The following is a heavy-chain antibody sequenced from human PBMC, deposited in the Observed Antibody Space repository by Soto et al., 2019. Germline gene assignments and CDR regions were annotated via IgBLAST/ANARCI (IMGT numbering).Heavy chain of an antibody. CDR3: ARDRGRADSGYDSDY. V-gene: IGHV1-46*01. D-gene: IGHD5-12*01. CDR1: GYTFTSYY. CDR2: INPSGGST. Sequence: GASVKVSCKASGYTFTSYYMHWVRQAPGQGLEWMGIINPSGGSTSYAQKLQGRVTMTTDTSTSTAYMELRSLRSDDTAVYYCARDRGRADSGYDSDYWGQGTLVTVSS. J-gene: IGHJ4*02.